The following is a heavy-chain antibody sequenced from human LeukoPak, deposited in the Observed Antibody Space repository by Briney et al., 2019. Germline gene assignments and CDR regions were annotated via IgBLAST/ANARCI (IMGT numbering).Heavy chain of an antibody. CDR2: INWNGGST. CDR3: ARGYDFWSGYSPAEYFQH. CDR1: GFTFDDYG. V-gene: IGHV3-20*04. D-gene: IGHD3-3*01. J-gene: IGHJ1*01. Sequence: PGGSLRLSCAASGFTFDDYGMSWVRQAPGKGLEWVSGINWNGGSTGYADSVKGRFTISRDNAKNSLYLQMNSLRAEGTALYYCARGYDFWSGYSPAEYFQHWGQGTLVTVSS.